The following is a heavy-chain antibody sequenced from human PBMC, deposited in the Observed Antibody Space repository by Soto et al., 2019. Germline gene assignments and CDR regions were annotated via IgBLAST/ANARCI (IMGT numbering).Heavy chain of an antibody. CDR2: IYYIGST. CDR3: ARLDFWSGPNDY. V-gene: IGHV4-59*01. D-gene: IGHD3-3*01. Sequence: SETLSLTCTVSGGSISSYYWSWIRQPPGKGLEWIGYIYYIGSTNYNPSLKSRVTISVDTSKNQFSLKLSSVTAADTAVYYCARLDFWSGPNDYWGQGTLVTVSS. CDR1: GGSISSYY. J-gene: IGHJ4*02.